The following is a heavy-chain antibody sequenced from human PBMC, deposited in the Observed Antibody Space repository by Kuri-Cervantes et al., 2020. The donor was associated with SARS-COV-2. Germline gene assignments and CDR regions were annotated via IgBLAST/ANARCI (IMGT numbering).Heavy chain of an antibody. V-gene: IGHV3-23*01. CDR3: AKGIAVATGYFDY. J-gene: IGHJ4*02. D-gene: IGHD6-19*01. CDR1: GFTFSSYA. Sequence: GESLKISCAASGFTFSSYAMSWVCQAPGKGLEWVSAISGSGGSTYYADSVKGRFTISRDNSKNTLYLQMNSLRAEDTAVYYCAKGIAVATGYFDYWGQGTLVTVSS. CDR2: ISGSGGST.